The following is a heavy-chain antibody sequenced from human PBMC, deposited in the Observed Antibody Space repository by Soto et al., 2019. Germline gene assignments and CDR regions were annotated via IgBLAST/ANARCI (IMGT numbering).Heavy chain of an antibody. J-gene: IGHJ3*02. CDR2: IKSKTDGGTT. D-gene: IGHD1-7*01. CDR3: ITDLITGTTGGDAFDI. V-gene: IGHV3-15*01. Sequence: EVQLVESGGGLVKPGGSLRLSCAASGFTFSNAWMSWVRQAPGKGLEWVGRIKSKTDGGTTDYAAPVKGRFTISRDDSKNTLYLQMNSLKTEDTAVYYCITDLITGTTGGDAFDIWGQGTMVTVSS. CDR1: GFTFSNAW.